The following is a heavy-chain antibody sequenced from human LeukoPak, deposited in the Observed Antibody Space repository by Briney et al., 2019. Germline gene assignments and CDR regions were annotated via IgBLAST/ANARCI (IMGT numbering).Heavy chain of an antibody. CDR2: IFHSGST. J-gene: IGHJ4*02. CDR1: GGSLSSNNW. CDR3: ARGDRPLGAAGTD. Sequence: SETLSLTCAVSGGSLSSNNWWSWVRQPPGKGLEWIGEIFHSGSTNYNPSLKSRVTISVDTSKNQFSLKLSSVTAADTAVYYCARGDRPLGAAGTDWGQGTLVTVSS. V-gene: IGHV4-4*02. D-gene: IGHD6-13*01.